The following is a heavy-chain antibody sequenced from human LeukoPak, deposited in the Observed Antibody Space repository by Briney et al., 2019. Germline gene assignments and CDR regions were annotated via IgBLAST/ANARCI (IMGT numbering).Heavy chain of an antibody. V-gene: IGHV4-59*08. Sequence: SETLSLTCTVSGGSISSYYWSWIRQPAGKGLEWIGYIYYSGSTYYNPSLKSRVTISVDRSKNQSSLPLASVTGADTAVYYCVRKVSTGYYYYCMDVWGKGTTVTVS. J-gene: IGHJ6*03. CDR2: IYYSGST. CDR3: VRKVSTGYYYYCMDV. D-gene: IGHD4-17*01. CDR1: GGSISSYY.